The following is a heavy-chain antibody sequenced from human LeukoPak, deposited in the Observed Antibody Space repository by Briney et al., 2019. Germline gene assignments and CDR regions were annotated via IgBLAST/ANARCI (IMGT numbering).Heavy chain of an antibody. Sequence: GASVKVSCKASGYTFTSYGISWVRQAPGQGLEWMGWISGYNGNTNYAQKLQGRVTMTTDTSTSTAYMELRSLRSDDTAVYYCARGTGYSSSWYSPAAYYYYGMDVWGQGTTVTVSS. CDR1: GYTFTSYG. CDR2: ISGYNGNT. D-gene: IGHD6-13*01. CDR3: ARGTGYSSSWYSPAAYYYYGMDV. V-gene: IGHV1-18*04. J-gene: IGHJ6*02.